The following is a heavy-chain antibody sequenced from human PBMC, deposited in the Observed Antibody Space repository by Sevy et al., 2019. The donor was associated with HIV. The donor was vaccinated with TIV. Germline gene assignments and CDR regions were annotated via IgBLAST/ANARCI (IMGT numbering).Heavy chain of an antibody. CDR3: ARAGPLVPWIELRLE. CDR1: GFTFSSYW. D-gene: IGHD5-18*01. J-gene: IGHJ4*02. CDR2: IKQVGSEK. V-gene: IGHV3-7*04. Sequence: GGSLRLSCAASGFTFSSYWMSWVRQAPGKGLEWVANIKQVGSEKCYLDSVKGRFTISRDNAKNSRYLQMNSLRAEDTSVYYCARAGPLVPWIELRLEWGQGTLVTVSS.